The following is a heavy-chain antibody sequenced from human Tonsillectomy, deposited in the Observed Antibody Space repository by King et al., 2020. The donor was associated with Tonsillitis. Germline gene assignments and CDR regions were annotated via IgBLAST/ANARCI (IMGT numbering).Heavy chain of an antibody. V-gene: IGHV4-34*01. CDR3: ARSPPFYVWVSYRSNRPLDY. CDR2: INHSGST. Sequence: LQQWGAGLLKPSETLSLTCAVYGGSFSGYYWSWIRQPPGKGLEWIGEINHSGSTNYNPSLKSRVTISVDTSKNQFSLKLSSVTAADTAVYYCARSPPFYVWVSYRSNRPLDYWGQGTLVTVSS. D-gene: IGHD3-16*02. J-gene: IGHJ4*02. CDR1: GGSFSGYY.